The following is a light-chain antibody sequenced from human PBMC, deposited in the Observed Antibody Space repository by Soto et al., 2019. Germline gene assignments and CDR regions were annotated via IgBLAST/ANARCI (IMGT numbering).Light chain of an antibody. Sequence: DIQMTQSPSTLSASVGDRVSITCRASQTISSWLAWYQQKPGKAPKLLVYKASSLESGVPSRFSGSASGTEFTLTISSLQTDDYATYYCHQYSVYPWTFGQGTNVDVK. CDR1: QTISSW. J-gene: IGKJ1*01. CDR2: KAS. CDR3: HQYSVYPWT. V-gene: IGKV1-5*03.